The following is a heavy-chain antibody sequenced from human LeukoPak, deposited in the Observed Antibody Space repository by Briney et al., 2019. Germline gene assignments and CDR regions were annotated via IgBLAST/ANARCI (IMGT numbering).Heavy chain of an antibody. Sequence: PVTLSLTCAVSGVSLSSSEWWIWVRQPPGQGLEWIGEIHRDGRTRYNPSLQSRVTMSSDYSKNQIPLEVTSVTAADTAIYYWGKTDIYFNPIDYWGPGSLVTVSS. J-gene: IGHJ4*02. CDR3: GKTDIYFNPIDY. CDR2: IHRDGRT. D-gene: IGHD3-9*01. CDR1: GVSLSSSEW. V-gene: IGHV4-4*03.